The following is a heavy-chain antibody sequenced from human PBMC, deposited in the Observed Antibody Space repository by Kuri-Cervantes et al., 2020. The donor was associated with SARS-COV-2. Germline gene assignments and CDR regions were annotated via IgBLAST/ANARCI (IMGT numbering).Heavy chain of an antibody. V-gene: IGHV5-51*01. J-gene: IGHJ4*02. D-gene: IGHD6-6*01. CDR2: IYPGDSDT. CDR1: GYSFTSYW. Sequence: GESLKISCKGSGYSFTSYWIGWVRQMPGKGLEWMGIIYPGDSDTRYSPSFQGQVTISADKSISTAYLQWSSLRAEDTAVYYCARDQWEYSSSSGGDYWGQGTLVTVSS. CDR3: ARDQWEYSSSSGGDY.